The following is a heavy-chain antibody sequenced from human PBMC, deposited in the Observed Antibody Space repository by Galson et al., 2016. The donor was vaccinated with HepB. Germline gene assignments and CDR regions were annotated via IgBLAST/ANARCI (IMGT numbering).Heavy chain of an antibody. J-gene: IGHJ3*01. CDR2: MSSSSRFI. D-gene: IGHD6-19*01. CDR1: GLTFSSYS. V-gene: IGHV3-21*01. CDR3: VGASDSSGWFPSSDPFDV. Sequence: SLRLSCAASGLTFSSYSMNWVRQAPGKGLEWVSFMSSSSRFIFYADSVKGRFTISRDNAKNSLFLQMNSLRAEDTALYYCVGASDSSGWFPSSDPFDVWGQGTMVTVSS.